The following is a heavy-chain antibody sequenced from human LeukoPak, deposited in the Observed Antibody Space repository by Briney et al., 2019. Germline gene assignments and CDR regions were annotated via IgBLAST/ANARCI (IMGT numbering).Heavy chain of an antibody. CDR1: GFTFSSYA. CDR3: AKGLKATVTWYYYGMDV. D-gene: IGHD4-17*01. J-gene: IGHJ6*02. V-gene: IGHV3-23*01. Sequence: PGGFLRLSCAASGFTFSSYAMSWVRQAPGKGLEWVSAISGSGGSTYYADSVKGRFTISRDNSKNTLYLQMNSLRAEDTAVYYCAKGLKATVTWYYYGMDVWGQGTTVTVSS. CDR2: ISGSGGST.